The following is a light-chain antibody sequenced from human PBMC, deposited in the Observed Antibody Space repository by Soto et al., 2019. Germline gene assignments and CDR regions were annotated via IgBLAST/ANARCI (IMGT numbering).Light chain of an antibody. CDR2: VVA. V-gene: IGLV2-14*03. CDR1: SSDVGGYNF. CDR3: CSHSSSITWM. J-gene: IGLJ3*02. Sequence: QSALTQTASVSGSPGQSITMSCTGTSSDVGGYNFVSWYQQHPGKAPKLIVHVVANRLSGVSGRFSGSKSGNTAFLTISGLQAEDEAVYYCCSHSSSITWMFGGGTKLTVL.